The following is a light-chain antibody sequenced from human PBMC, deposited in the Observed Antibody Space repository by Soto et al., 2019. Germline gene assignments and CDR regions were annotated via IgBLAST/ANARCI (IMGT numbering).Light chain of an antibody. Sequence: DIQVTQSPSSVSAYLRYRATITFRSGQDIGSWLTWYQHKPGKAPKLLISAASSLQSGVPSRFSGSGSGTEFTLTISSLQTEDFATYYCKQANSFPLTFGGGTKVDIK. J-gene: IGKJ4*01. CDR1: QDIGSW. V-gene: IGKV1D-12*01. CDR2: AAS. CDR3: KQANSFPLT.